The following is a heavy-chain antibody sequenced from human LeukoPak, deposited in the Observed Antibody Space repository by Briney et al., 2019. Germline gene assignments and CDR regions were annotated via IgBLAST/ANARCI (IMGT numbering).Heavy chain of an antibody. J-gene: IGHJ6*03. D-gene: IGHD6-13*01. CDR2: ISSSSSYI. Sequence: GGSLRLSCAASGFTFSSYSMNWVRQAPGKGLEWVSSISSSSSYIYYADSVKGRFTISRDNAKNSLYLQMNSLRAEDTAVYYCARVLRAPLAAAGPSYYYYYYMDVWAKGTTVTISS. CDR3: ARVLRAPLAAAGPSYYYYYYMDV. CDR1: GFTFSSYS. V-gene: IGHV3-21*01.